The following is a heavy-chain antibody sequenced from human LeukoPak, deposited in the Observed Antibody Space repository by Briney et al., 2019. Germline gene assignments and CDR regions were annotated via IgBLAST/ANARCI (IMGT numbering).Heavy chain of an antibody. CDR1: GGSISSYY. J-gene: IGHJ4*02. Sequence: SETLSLTCTVSGGSISSYYWSWIRQPPGKGLEWIGYIYYSGGTNYNPSLKSRVTISVDTSKNQFSLKLSSVTAADTAVYYCARATGGYFDYWGQGTLVTVSS. D-gene: IGHD1-14*01. CDR2: IYYSGGT. V-gene: IGHV4-59*01. CDR3: ARATGGYFDY.